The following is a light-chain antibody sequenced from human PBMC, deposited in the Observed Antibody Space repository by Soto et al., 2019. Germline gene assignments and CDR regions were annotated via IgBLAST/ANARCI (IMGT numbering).Light chain of an antibody. CDR3: QQRHNWPLT. V-gene: IGKV3-11*01. J-gene: IGKJ4*01. CDR2: DTS. CDR1: ETISTY. Sequence: EIVLTQSPATLSLSPGERAILSCRASETISTYVAWYQQKPGQAPRLFIYDTSKRATGIPPRFSGSGSGTDFTLTISSLDPEDFAVYYCQQRHNWPLTFGGGTKVEIK.